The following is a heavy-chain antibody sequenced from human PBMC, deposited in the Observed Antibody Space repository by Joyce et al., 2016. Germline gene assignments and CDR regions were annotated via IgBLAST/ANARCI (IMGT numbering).Heavy chain of an antibody. Sequence: QVQLVESGGGVVQPGRSLRLSCAASGFTFRSYGMHWVRQAPGKGLEWVAVISYDGSEKQYADSVKGRFTISRDNSKNTLHLQMSSLRAEDTAVYYCARYSTPSLVSNWYLDLWGRGTLVTVSS. CDR3: ARYSTPSLVSNWYLDL. CDR2: ISYDGSEK. D-gene: IGHD2-2*01. J-gene: IGHJ2*01. CDR1: GFTFRSYG. V-gene: IGHV3-33*01.